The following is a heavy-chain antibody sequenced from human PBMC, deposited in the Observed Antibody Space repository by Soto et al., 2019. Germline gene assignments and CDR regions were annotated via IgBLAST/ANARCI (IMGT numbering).Heavy chain of an antibody. V-gene: IGHV1-69*13. CDR1: GGTFSSYP. CDR2: IIPIFGTA. J-gene: IGHJ3*02. Sequence: SVKVSRKAAGGTFSSYPISWVRQAPGQGLEWMGGIIPIFGTANYAQKFQGRVTITAEESTSTAYMELSSLRSEDTAVYYCARDTYSNGSRQEPGGGDAFDIWGQGTMVTVSS. D-gene: IGHD6-19*01. CDR3: ARDTYSNGSRQEPGGGDAFDI.